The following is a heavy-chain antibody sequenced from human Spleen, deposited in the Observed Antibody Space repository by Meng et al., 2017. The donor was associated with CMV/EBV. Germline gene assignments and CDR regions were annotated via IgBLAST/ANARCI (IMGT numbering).Heavy chain of an antibody. D-gene: IGHD6-19*01. V-gene: IGHV1-18*01. CDR2: ISAYNGDT. J-gene: IGHJ4*02. Sequence: ASVKVSCKASGYTFTSYGFTWVRQAPGQGLEWMGWISAYNGDTNYAQKFQGRVTMTTDTSTSTGYMELRSLPSDDTAVYFCSRDTAFVPGPIYYFDYWGQGTLVTVSS. CDR3: SRDTAFVPGPIYYFDY. CDR1: GYTFTSYG.